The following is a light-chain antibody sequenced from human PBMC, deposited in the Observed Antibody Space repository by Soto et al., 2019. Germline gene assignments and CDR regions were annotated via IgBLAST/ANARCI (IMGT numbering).Light chain of an antibody. Sequence: DIQMTQSPSSLSASVGDSVTITCQASQDISNYLNWYQQKPGKAPKLLIYDASNLDIGVPSRFSGSGSGTHFTFTISSLQPEDFATYYCQQYDYLPITFGQGIRLEIK. J-gene: IGKJ5*01. CDR3: QQYDYLPIT. CDR1: QDISNY. CDR2: DAS. V-gene: IGKV1-33*01.